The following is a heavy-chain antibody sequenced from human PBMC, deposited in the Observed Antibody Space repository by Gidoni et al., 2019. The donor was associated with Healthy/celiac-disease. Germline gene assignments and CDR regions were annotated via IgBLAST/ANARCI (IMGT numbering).Heavy chain of an antibody. V-gene: IGHV2-5*01. J-gene: IGHJ4*02. CDR1: GFSLRPRVVG. D-gene: IGHD3-22*01. CDR3: ATQVTNYYDSSGYYLGLDY. Sequence: QITLKESGPPVVKPTQTLTLTYTFSGFSLRPRVVGLVWVRQHPGKALEWLALIHWNDDKRYSPSLKSRLTITKDTSKNQVFLTMTNMDPVDTATYYCATQVTNYYDSSGYYLGLDYWGQGTLVTVSS. CDR2: IHWNDDK.